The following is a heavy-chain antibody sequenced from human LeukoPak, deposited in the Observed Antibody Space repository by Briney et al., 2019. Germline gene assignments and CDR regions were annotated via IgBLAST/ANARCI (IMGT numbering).Heavy chain of an antibody. CDR3: ARAYYYDSSAAIDY. J-gene: IGHJ4*02. CDR1: GGSFSGYY. CDR2: INHRGGT. D-gene: IGHD3-22*01. Sequence: SETLSLTCGVYGGSFSGYYWTWIRQPPGMGLEWIGEINHRGGTGYNPSLKSRVTMSVDTSKNVFSLKLSSVTAADTAVYYCARAYYYDSSAAIDYWGQGILVTVPS. V-gene: IGHV4-34*01.